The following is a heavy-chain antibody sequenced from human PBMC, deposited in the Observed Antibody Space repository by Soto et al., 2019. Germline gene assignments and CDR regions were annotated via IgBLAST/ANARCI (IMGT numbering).Heavy chain of an antibody. CDR1: GYTFSNYG. Sequence: GASVKVSCKTSGYTFSNYGITWVRQAPGQPLEWLGWISLYSDGTDYAHKFQGRVSMTTDTSTTTAYMELRSLRSDDTAVYYCARVVPGAEAWFGPWGQGTLVTVSS. CDR3: ARVVPGAEAWFGP. D-gene: IGHD2-2*01. CDR2: ISLYSDGT. V-gene: IGHV1-18*01. J-gene: IGHJ5*02.